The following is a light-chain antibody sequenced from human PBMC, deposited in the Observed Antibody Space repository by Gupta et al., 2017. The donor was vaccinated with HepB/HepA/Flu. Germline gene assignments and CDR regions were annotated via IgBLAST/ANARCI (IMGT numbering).Light chain of an antibody. CDR2: GAS. CDR3: QQYGSSPLT. Sequence: EFWLTRSPGTRSLSPGERATLSCRASHSVSSSYLAWYQQKPGQAPRLLIYGASSRATGLPDRFSGSGSGTDFTLTISRLEPEDLAVYYCQQYGSSPLTFGGGTKVEIK. V-gene: IGKV3-20*01. CDR1: HSVSSSY. J-gene: IGKJ4*01.